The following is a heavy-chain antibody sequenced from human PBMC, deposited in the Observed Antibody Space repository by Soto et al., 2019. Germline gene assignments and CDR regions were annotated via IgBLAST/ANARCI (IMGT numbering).Heavy chain of an antibody. CDR1: GGSISSGGYY. J-gene: IGHJ4*02. D-gene: IGHD3-3*01. CDR3: ARAPPYYDFWSGYYPYYFDY. Sequence: SETLSLTCTVSGGSISSGGYYWSWIRQHPGKGLEWIGYIYYSGSTYYNPSLKSRVTISVDTSKNQFSLRLSSVTAADTAVYYCARAPPYYDFWSGYYPYYFDYWGQGTLVTVSS. V-gene: IGHV4-31*03. CDR2: IYYSGST.